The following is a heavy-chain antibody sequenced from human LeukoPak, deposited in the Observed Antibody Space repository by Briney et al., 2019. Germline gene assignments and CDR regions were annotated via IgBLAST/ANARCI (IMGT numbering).Heavy chain of an antibody. CDR2: INTNTGNP. D-gene: IGHD5-18*01. V-gene: IGHV7-4-1*02. CDR3: AREYVGDTAMVTGGNIFDY. J-gene: IGHJ4*02. Sequence: ASVKVSCKASGYTFTSYAMNWVRQAPGQGLEWMGWINTNTGNPTYAQGFTGRFVFSLDTSVSTAYLQISSLKAEDTAVYYCAREYVGDTAMVTGGNIFDYWGQGTLVTVSS. CDR1: GYTFTSYA.